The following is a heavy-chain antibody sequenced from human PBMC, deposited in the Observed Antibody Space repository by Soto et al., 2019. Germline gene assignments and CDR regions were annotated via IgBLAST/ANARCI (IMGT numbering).Heavy chain of an antibody. CDR1: GFTFSGYG. D-gene: IGHD3-3*01. CDR2: ISYHGRNK. J-gene: IGHJ4*02. Sequence: GGSLRLSCAASGFTFSGYGMHWVRQAPGKGLEWVAVISYHGRNKYYVDSVKGRFTISRDDSKNTLYLQMDSVRAEDTAVYYCVKDGSLEVPDVPLEEYYFDHWGQGTLVTVSS. CDR3: VKDGSLEVPDVPLEEYYFDH. V-gene: IGHV3-30*18.